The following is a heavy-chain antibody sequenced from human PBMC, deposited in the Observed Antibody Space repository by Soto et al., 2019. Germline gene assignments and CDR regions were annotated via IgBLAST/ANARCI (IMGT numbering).Heavy chain of an antibody. CDR2: ISAYNGNT. V-gene: IGHV1-18*01. J-gene: IGHJ6*03. Sequence: QVQLVQSGAEVKKPGASVKVSCKASGYTFTSYGISWVRQAPGQGLEWMGWISAYNGNTNYAQKLQGRVTMTTDTSTSTAYMELRSLRSDDTAVYYCAREVAAAVHWEGYYYYYMDVWGKGTTVTVSS. CDR1: GYTFTSYG. D-gene: IGHD6-13*01. CDR3: AREVAAAVHWEGYYYYYMDV.